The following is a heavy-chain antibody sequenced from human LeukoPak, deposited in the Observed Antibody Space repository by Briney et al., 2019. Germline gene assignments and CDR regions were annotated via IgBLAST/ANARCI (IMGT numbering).Heavy chain of an antibody. CDR3: ARRLGDPFYYMDV. D-gene: IGHD3-10*01. J-gene: IGHJ6*03. CDR1: GGSMTSGSHY. Sequence: SETLSLTCSVSGGSMTSGSHYWGWVRQPPGKGLGWIGNIYYSGSTYYNPSLKSRVAIFIDTSKNDFSLALTSVTAADAGVYYCARRLGDPFYYMDVWGRGTTVTVSS. V-gene: IGHV4-39*02. CDR2: IYYSGST.